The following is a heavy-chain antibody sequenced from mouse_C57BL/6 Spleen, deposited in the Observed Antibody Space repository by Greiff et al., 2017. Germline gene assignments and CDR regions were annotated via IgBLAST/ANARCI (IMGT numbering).Heavy chain of an antibody. J-gene: IGHJ4*01. D-gene: IGHD2-2*01. Sequence: VKVVESGPELVKPGASAKISCKASGYAFSSSWMNWVKQRPGKGLEWIGRIYPGDGDTNYNGKFKGKATLTADKSSSTAYMQLSSLTSEDSAVYFCARCGYDGYAMDYWGQGTSVTVSS. V-gene: IGHV1-82*01. CDR3: ARCGYDGYAMDY. CDR1: GYAFSSSW. CDR2: IYPGDGDT.